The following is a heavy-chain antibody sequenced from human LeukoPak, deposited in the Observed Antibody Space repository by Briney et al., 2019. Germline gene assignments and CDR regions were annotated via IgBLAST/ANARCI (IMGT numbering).Heavy chain of an antibody. CDR3: AREAAAAGTMVWGFDY. CDR1: GGTFSSYA. CDR2: IIPILGIA. J-gene: IGHJ4*02. V-gene: IGHV1-69*04. D-gene: IGHD6-13*01. Sequence: SVKVSCKASGGTFSSYAISWVRQAPGQGLEWMGRIIPILGIANYAQKFQGRVTITADKSTSTAYMELSSLRSEDTAVYYCAREAAAAGTMVWGFDYWGQGTLVTVSS.